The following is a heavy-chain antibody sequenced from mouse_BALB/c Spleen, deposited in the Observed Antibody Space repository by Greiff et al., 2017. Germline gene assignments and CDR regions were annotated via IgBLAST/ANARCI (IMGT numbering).Heavy chain of an antibody. V-gene: IGHV5-6*01. J-gene: IGHJ3*01. CDR3: ARLGEQAWFAY. CDR1: GFTFSSYG. CDR2: ISSGGSYT. Sequence: VQLVESGGDLVKPGGSLKLSCAASGFTFSSYGMSWVRQTPDKRLEWVATISSGGSYTYYPDSVKGRFTISRDNAKNTLYLQMSSLKSEDTAMYYCARLGEQAWFAYWGQGTLVTVSA.